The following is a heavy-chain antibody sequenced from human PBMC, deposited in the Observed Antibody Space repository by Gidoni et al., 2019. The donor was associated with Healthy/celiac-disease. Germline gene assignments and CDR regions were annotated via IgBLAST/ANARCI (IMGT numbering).Heavy chain of an antibody. D-gene: IGHD2-21*02. CDR3: AKVFCGGDCYKGAFDI. Sequence: EVQLVESGGGLVQLGRSLRLSCPAPGFTFDDYAMHWVRQAHGKGLEWVSGISWNSGGIGYADSVKGRFTISRDNAKNSLYLQMNSLRAEDTALYYCAKVFCGGDCYKGAFDIWGQGTMVTVSS. V-gene: IGHV3-9*01. CDR1: GFTFDDYA. CDR2: ISWNSGGI. J-gene: IGHJ3*02.